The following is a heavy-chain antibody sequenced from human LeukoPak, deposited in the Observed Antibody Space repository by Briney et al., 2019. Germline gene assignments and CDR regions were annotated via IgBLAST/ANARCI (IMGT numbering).Heavy chain of an antibody. J-gene: IGHJ4*02. V-gene: IGHV3-30*02. CDR3: AKDRQTITIFGVVNTPRANFDY. CDR1: GFNFNQYG. Sequence: GGSLRLSCVTSGFNFNQYGMHWVRQAPGKGLEWVSYIRYDGSDKHYADSVKGRFTISRDNFMSTVYLQMNSLRAEDTAVYYCAKDRQTITIFGVVNTPRANFDYWGQGTLVTVSS. D-gene: IGHD3-3*01. CDR2: IRYDGSDK.